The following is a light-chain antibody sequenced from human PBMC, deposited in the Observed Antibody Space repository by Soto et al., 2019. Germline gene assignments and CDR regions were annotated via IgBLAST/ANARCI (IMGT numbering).Light chain of an antibody. Sequence: QSALTQPASVSGSPGQSITISCTGTSGDIGTYNLVSWYQQHPGRAPKLIIFEVNKRPSGVSNRFSASKSGNTASLAISGLRPEDEADYHCCSYAGGSTVICGGATKVTVL. CDR1: SGDIGTYNL. CDR2: EVN. CDR3: CSYAGGSTVI. V-gene: IGLV2-23*02. J-gene: IGLJ2*01.